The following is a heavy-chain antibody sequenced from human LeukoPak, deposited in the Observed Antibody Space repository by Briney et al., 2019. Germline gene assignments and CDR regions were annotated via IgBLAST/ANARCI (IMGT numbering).Heavy chain of an antibody. CDR1: GFTFSSYW. J-gene: IGHJ5*02. CDR2: IKQDGSEK. D-gene: IGHD6-19*01. V-gene: IGHV3-7*01. Sequence: GGSLRLSCAASGFTFSSYWMSWVRQAPGKGLEWVANIKQDGSEKYYVDSVKGRFTISRDNAKNSLYLQMNSLRAEDTAVYYCAKALIKYSSGQASGFDPWGQGTLVTVSS. CDR3: AKALIKYSSGQASGFDP.